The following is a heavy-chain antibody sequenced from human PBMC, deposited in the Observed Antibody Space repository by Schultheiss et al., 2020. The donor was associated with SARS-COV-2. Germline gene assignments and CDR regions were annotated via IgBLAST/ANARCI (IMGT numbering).Heavy chain of an antibody. Sequence: ASVKVSCKASGYTFTSYGISWVRQAPGQGLEWMGWISAYNGNTNYAQTFQGRVTMTTDKSTNTAYLEVRTLTSGDTAIYYCARQLAATTPFDYWGQGTLVTVSS. CDR3: ARQLAATTPFDY. D-gene: IGHD1-26*01. CDR1: GYTFTSYG. J-gene: IGHJ4*02. V-gene: IGHV1-18*04. CDR2: ISAYNGNT.